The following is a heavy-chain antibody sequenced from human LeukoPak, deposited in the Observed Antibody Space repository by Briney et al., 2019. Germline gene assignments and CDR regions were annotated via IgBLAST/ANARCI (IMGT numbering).Heavy chain of an antibody. Sequence: SETLSLTCAVYGGSFSGYYWCWIRHPPGKGLEWIGEINHSGRNYYKPSLQSRVCISVDTSKNQLSLRLNSVTAADTAVYYCARKRIYSYGRHTGVAVTESFDSWGQGTLVTVSS. CDR1: GGSFSGYY. J-gene: IGHJ4*02. CDR2: INHSGRN. D-gene: IGHD5-18*01. V-gene: IGHV4-34*01. CDR3: ARKRIYSYGRHTGVAVTESFDS.